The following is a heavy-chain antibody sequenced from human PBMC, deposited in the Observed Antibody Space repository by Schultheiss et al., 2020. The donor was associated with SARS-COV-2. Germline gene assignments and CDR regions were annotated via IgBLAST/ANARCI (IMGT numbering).Heavy chain of an antibody. J-gene: IGHJ5*02. CDR3: AISPNYYDSSGYAP. CDR1: GDSISSNIYF. Sequence: SQTLSLTCTVSGDSISSNIYFWGWIRQPPGKGLEWIGSIYFSGSAYYNPSLKSRVTISVDTSKNQFSLKLSSVTAADTAVYYCAISPNYYDSSGYAPWPLGTLVTVSS. CDR2: IYFSGSA. D-gene: IGHD3-22*01. V-gene: IGHV4-39*01.